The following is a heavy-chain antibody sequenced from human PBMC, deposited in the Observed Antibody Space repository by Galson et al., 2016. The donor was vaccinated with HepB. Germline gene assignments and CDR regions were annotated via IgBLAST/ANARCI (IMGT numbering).Heavy chain of an antibody. J-gene: IGHJ6*02. CDR3: AKDVAAGAVDYGMDV. V-gene: IGHV3-30*18. CDR2: ISNDGSNK. D-gene: IGHD2-8*02. CDR1: GFGFRLYG. Sequence: SLRLSCAASGFGFRLYGMHWVRQAPGKGLEWVAVISNDGSNKYYADSVKGRFTISRDNSKNTMYLQMNSLRAEDTAVYYCAKDVAAGAVDYGMDVWGQGTPVTVSS.